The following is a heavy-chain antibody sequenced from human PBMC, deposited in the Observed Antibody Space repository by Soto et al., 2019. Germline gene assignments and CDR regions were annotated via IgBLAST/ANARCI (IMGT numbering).Heavy chain of an antibody. D-gene: IGHD3-10*01. Sequence: QVQLQESGPGLVKPSETLSLTCTVSGGSISSYYWSWIRQPPGKGLEWIGYIYYSGSTNYNPSLSSRVPISVDTSTNQFSLTLSSVTAADTAVYYCARHHILPMVRENDYYGMDVWGQGTTVTVSS. CDR2: IYYSGST. J-gene: IGHJ6*02. CDR3: ARHHILPMVRENDYYGMDV. CDR1: GGSISSYY. V-gene: IGHV4-59*01.